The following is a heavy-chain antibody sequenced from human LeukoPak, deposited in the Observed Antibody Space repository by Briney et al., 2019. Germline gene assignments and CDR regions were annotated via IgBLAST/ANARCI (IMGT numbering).Heavy chain of an antibody. CDR1: GFTFSDYY. Sequence: GGSLRLSCAAAGFTFSDYYIKCIRQAPGKGLEWMSYISNDGSTIFSADSLKGRFTISRYNDKHSLYLKMNSLRAEDTAVYYCARDSRGAFDIWGQGTMVTVSS. CDR2: ISNDGSTI. CDR3: ARDSRGAFDI. J-gene: IGHJ3*02. D-gene: IGHD3-10*01. V-gene: IGHV3-11*01.